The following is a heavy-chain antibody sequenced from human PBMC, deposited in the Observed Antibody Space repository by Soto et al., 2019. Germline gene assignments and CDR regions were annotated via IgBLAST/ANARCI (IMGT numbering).Heavy chain of an antibody. D-gene: IGHD3-22*01. CDR3: ARDDYYDSSGWFDP. CDR2: ISAYNGNT. V-gene: IGHV1-18*01. Sequence: ASVNVSCKASGYTFTSYGISWVRQAPGQGLEWMGWISAYNGNTNYAQKLQGRVTMTTDTSTSTAYMELRSLRSDDTAVYYCARDDYYDSSGWFDPWGQGTLVTVSS. CDR1: GYTFTSYG. J-gene: IGHJ5*02.